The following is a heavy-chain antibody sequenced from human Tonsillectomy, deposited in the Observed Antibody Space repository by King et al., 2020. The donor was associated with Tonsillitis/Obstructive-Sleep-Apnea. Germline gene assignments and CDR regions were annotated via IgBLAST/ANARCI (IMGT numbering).Heavy chain of an antibody. V-gene: IGHV3-30*01. Sequence: VQLVESGGGVVQPGRSLRLSCAASGFTFISYAMHWVRQAPGTGLEWVAVISYDGSNKYYADSVKGRFTISRDNSKNTLYLQMNSLRAEDTAVYYCARERTGTTDLDAFDIWGQGTMVTVSS. D-gene: IGHD1-1*01. CDR1: GFTFISYA. CDR2: ISYDGSNK. CDR3: ARERTGTTDLDAFDI. J-gene: IGHJ3*02.